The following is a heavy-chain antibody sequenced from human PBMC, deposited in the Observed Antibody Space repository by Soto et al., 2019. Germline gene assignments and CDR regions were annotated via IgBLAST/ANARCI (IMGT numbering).Heavy chain of an antibody. D-gene: IGHD2-2*01. CDR3: TNQSCDVTGCHRDSVTHFFFEY. Sequence: GGSLRLSCAASGFTFSSYAMSWVRQAPGKGLEWVSAISGSGGSTYYADSVKGRFTISRDSSKTTVYLQMNDLRPDDTAIYFCTNQSCDVTGCHRDSVTHFFFEYWGQGALVTVSS. CDR2: ISGSGGST. V-gene: IGHV3-23*01. CDR1: GFTFSSYA. J-gene: IGHJ4*02.